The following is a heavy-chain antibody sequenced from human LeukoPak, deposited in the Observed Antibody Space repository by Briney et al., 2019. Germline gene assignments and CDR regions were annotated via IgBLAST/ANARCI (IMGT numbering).Heavy chain of an antibody. V-gene: IGHV1-2*02. CDR3: ARDWHSVSSTREIYFDY. CDR2: INPNSGGT. D-gene: IGHD5/OR15-5a*01. J-gene: IGHJ4*02. CDR1: GYTFTGYY. Sequence: ASVKVSCKASGYTFTGYYMHWVRQAPGQGLEWMGWINPNSGGTNYAQKFQGRVTMTRDTSISTAYMELSRLRSDDTAVYYCARDWHSVSSTREIYFDYWGQGTRVTVSS.